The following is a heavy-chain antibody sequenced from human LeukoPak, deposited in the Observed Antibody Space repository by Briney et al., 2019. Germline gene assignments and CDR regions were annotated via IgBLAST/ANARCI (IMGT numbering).Heavy chain of an antibody. CDR2: ISSSSRYI. J-gene: IGHJ4*02. D-gene: IGHD3-22*01. V-gene: IGHV3-21*01. Sequence: GGSLTLSCAPSGFTFSSYSMHWVRQAPGRGRECVSSISSSSRYIYYTDSVKGRFTISRDNAKNSLYLQMNSLRAEDTAGYYCARDTGGYDKDYWGQGTLVTVSS. CDR3: ARDTGGYDKDY. CDR1: GFTFSSYS.